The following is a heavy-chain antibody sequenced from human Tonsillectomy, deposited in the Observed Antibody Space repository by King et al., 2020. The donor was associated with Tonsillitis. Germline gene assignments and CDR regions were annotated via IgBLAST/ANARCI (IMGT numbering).Heavy chain of an antibody. V-gene: IGHV4-59*01. CDR1: GVSISDNY. CDR2: IHYTGST. Sequence: QLQESGPGLVKPSETLSLTCSVSGVSISDNYWTWLRQPPGKGLEWIGYIHYTGSTSYNPSLKSRVTISLETSKNQFSLNLSSVTAADTAVYYCAREYCNSTSCYSFDYWGQGTLVTVAS. CDR3: AREYCNSTSCYSFDY. D-gene: IGHD2-2*01. J-gene: IGHJ4*02.